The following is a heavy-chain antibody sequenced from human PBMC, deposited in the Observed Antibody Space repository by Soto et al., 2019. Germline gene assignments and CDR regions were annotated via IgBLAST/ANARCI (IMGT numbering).Heavy chain of an antibody. Sequence: GASVKVSCKASGYTFTSYYMHWVRQAPGQGLEWMGIINPSGGSTSYAQKFQGRVTMTRDTSTSTVYMELSSLRSEDTAVYYCARERESLDRSSGVLGEPNHFDYWGQGTLVTVSS. CDR2: INPSGGST. CDR3: ARERESLDRSSGVLGEPNHFDY. V-gene: IGHV1-46*01. J-gene: IGHJ4*02. D-gene: IGHD2-8*01. CDR1: GYTFTSYY.